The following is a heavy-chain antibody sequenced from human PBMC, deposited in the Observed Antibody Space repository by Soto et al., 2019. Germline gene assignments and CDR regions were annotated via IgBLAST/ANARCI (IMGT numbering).Heavy chain of an antibody. V-gene: IGHV1-58*02. CDR3: AARPTTKSSLYYFDY. Sequence: ASVKVSCKASGFTFTSSAMQWVRQARGQRLEWIGRIVVGSGNTNYAQKFQERVTITRDMSTSTAYMELSSLRSEDTAVYYCAARPTTKSSLYYFDYWGQGTQVTVSS. CDR1: GFTFTSSA. D-gene: IGHD4-17*01. CDR2: IVVGSGNT. J-gene: IGHJ4*02.